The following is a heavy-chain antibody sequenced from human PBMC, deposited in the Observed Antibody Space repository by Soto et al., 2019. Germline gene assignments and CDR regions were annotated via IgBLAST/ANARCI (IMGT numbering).Heavy chain of an antibody. J-gene: IGHJ4*02. CDR1: GFTFSSYA. D-gene: IGHD5-12*01. Sequence: PGGSLRLSCAASGFTFSSYAMSWVRQAPGKGLEWVSAISGSGDSTYYADSVKGRFTISRDNSKNTLYLQMNSLRAEDTAVYYCAKDPSPQWLRLSERGYWGQGTLVTVSS. CDR2: ISGSGDST. V-gene: IGHV3-23*01. CDR3: AKDPSPQWLRLSERGY.